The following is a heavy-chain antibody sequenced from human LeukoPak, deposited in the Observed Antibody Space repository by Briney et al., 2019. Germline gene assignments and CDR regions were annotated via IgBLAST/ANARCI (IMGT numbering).Heavy chain of an antibody. Sequence: PSETLSLTCTVSGVSISSGDYYWSWIRQPPGKGLEWIGFVYYSGSTSYNPSLKSRVTISVDTSKNQFSLKLSSVTAADTAVYYCAREYESSGYHFDYWGQGTLVTVSS. J-gene: IGHJ4*02. V-gene: IGHV4-30-4*01. D-gene: IGHD3-22*01. CDR2: VYYSGST. CDR1: GVSISSGDYY. CDR3: AREYESSGYHFDY.